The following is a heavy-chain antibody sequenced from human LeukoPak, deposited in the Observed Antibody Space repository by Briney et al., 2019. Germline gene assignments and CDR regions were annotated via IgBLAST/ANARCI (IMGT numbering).Heavy chain of an antibody. Sequence: GGSLRLSYAASGFTFSGHGMHWVRQAPGKGLEWVCFIYHDANTKFYADSVKGRFTISRDNSQNTMYLQMSSLRGEDTAVYYCAKDLDGKYTFDYWGQGTLVTVSS. CDR3: AKDLDGKYTFDY. CDR1: GFTFSGHG. J-gene: IGHJ4*02. CDR2: IYHDANTK. V-gene: IGHV3-30*02. D-gene: IGHD1-1*01.